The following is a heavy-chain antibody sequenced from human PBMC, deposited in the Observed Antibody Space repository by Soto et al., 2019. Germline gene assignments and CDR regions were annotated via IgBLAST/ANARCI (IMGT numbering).Heavy chain of an antibody. J-gene: IGHJ4*02. V-gene: IGHV3-23*01. D-gene: IGHD2-15*01. CDR3: AKNLAYVVVAATAFDY. CDR1: GFTFSSYA. Sequence: GGSLRLSCAASGFTFSSYAMSWVRQAPGKGLEWVSAISGSGGSTYYADSVKGRFTISRDNSKNTLYLQMNSLRAEDTAVYYCAKNLAYVVVAATAFDYWGQGTLVTVSS. CDR2: ISGSGGST.